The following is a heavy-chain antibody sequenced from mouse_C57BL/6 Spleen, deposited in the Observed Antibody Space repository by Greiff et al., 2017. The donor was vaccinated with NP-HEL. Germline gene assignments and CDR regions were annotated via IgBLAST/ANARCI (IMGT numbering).Heavy chain of an antibody. CDR2: IDPEDGET. J-gene: IGHJ2*01. CDR3: ARGYSKDLDY. V-gene: IGHV14-2*01. D-gene: IGHD2-5*01. CDR1: GFTIKDYY. Sequence: EVQLQQSGAEFVKPGASVKLSCTASGFTIKDYYMHWVKQRTEQGLEWIGWIDPEDGETKYAPTFQGKATITADTSSNTAYLQLSSLTSEDTAVYYCARGYSKDLDYWGQGTTLTVSS.